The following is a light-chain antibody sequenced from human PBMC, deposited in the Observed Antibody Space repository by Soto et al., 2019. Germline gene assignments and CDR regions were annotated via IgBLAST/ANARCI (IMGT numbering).Light chain of an antibody. CDR2: EGN. CDR3: CAYAGSNTLV. CDR1: SSDVGSYNL. V-gene: IGLV2-23*01. Sequence: QSALTQPASVSGSPGQSITISCTGTSSDVGSYNLVSWYQQYPGKAPKLMIYEGNKRPSGVSNRFSASKSGNTASLTISGLQAEDEADYYCCAYAGSNTLVFGGGTKLTVL. J-gene: IGLJ2*01.